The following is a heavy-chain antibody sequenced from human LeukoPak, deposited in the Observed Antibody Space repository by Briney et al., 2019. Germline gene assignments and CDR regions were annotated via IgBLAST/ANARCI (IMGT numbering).Heavy chain of an antibody. CDR2: ISGDGGTT. Sequence: GGSLRLSCTPSGFTFSSHAMSWVRQAPGKGLEYVSSISGDGGTTYYPNSVKDRFTVSRDNSKNTLYLQMGRLRTDDTAVYYCARMGIGEFGGALDVWGQGTTVIVSS. CDR3: ARMGIGEFGGALDV. D-gene: IGHD3-3*01. J-gene: IGHJ6*02. CDR1: GFTFSSHA. V-gene: IGHV3-64*01.